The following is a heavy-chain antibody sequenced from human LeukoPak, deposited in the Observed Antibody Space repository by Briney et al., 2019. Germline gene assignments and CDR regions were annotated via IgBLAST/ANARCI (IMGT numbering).Heavy chain of an antibody. CDR2: IKAGGTT. J-gene: IGHJ4*02. D-gene: IGHD1-14*01. V-gene: IGHV3-15*01. CDR3: ATDVPSPLAQIDY. CDR1: GFTFSNAW. Sequence: GGSLRLSCAASGFTFSNAWMSWVRQAPGKGLEWVARIKAGGTTDYAAPVKGRFTISRDDSMNTLYLQMASRKTGDTAVYYCATDVPSPLAQIDYWGQGTPVTVSS.